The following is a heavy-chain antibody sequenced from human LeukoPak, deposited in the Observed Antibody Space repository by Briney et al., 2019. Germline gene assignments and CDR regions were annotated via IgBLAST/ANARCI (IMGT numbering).Heavy chain of an antibody. CDR3: ARERSNGPTVIDY. D-gene: IGHD4-17*01. Sequence: PSETLSLTCTVSGGSISSYYWSWIRQPPGRGLEWIGYIYYSGSTNYNPSLKSRVTISVDTSKNQFSLKLSSVTAADTVVYYCARERSNGPTVIDYWGQGTLVTVSS. CDR1: GGSISSYY. CDR2: IYYSGST. V-gene: IGHV4-59*01. J-gene: IGHJ4*02.